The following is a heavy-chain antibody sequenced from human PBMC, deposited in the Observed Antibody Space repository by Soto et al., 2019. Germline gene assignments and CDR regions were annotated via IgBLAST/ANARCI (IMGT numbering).Heavy chain of an antibody. CDR2: IDPSDSQT. Sequence: PGEPLKISWKGSGYSFAGYWITWVRQKPGKGLEWMGRIDPSDSQTYYSPSFRGHVTISVTKSITTVFLQWSSLRASDTAMYYCARQIYDSDTGPNFQYYFDSWGQGTLVTVSS. V-gene: IGHV5-10-1*01. CDR1: GYSFAGYW. CDR3: ARQIYDSDTGPNFQYYFDS. J-gene: IGHJ4*02. D-gene: IGHD3-22*01.